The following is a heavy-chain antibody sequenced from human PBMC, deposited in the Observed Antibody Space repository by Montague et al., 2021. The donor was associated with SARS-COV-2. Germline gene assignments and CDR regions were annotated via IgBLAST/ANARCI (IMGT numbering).Heavy chain of an antibody. CDR1: GFTFSSYG. CDR3: ARDHYYYDSSDYYYPPYYYYGMDV. V-gene: IGHV3-33*01. CDR2: IWYDGSNK. J-gene: IGHJ6*02. Sequence: SLRLSCAASGFTFSSYGMHWVRQAPGKGLEWVAVIWYDGSNKYYADSVKGRLTVSRDNSKNTLYLQMNSLRAEDTAVYYCARDHYYYDSSDYYYPPYYYYGMDVWGQGTTVTVSS. D-gene: IGHD3-22*01.